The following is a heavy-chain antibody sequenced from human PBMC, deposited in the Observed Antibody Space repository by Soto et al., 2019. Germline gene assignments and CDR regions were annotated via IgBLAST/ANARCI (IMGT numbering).Heavy chain of an antibody. Sequence: ASVKVSCKASGYTFTSYAMHWVRQAPGQRLEWMGWINAGNGNTKYSQKFQGRVTITRDTSASTAYMELSSLRSEDTAVYYCARRSSSGWYYFDYWGQRTLVTVSS. CDR3: ARRSSSGWYYFDY. CDR1: GYTFTSYA. D-gene: IGHD6-19*01. V-gene: IGHV1-3*01. CDR2: INAGNGNT. J-gene: IGHJ4*02.